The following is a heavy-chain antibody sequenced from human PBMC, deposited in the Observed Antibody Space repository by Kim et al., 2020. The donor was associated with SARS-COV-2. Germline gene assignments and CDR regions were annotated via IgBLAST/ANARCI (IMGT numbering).Heavy chain of an antibody. Sequence: GGSLRLSCAASGFTFSSYSMNWVRQAPGKGLEWVSSISSSSSYIYYADSVKGRFTISRDNAKNSLYLQMNSLRAEGTAVYYCARDRSVVPASHGMDVWGQGTTVTVSS. CDR2: ISSSSSYI. V-gene: IGHV3-21*01. J-gene: IGHJ6*02. CDR3: ARDRSVVPASHGMDV. D-gene: IGHD2-2*01. CDR1: GFTFSSYS.